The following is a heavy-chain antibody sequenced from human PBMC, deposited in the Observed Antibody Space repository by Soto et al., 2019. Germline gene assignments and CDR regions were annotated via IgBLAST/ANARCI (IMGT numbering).Heavy chain of an antibody. D-gene: IGHD6-13*01. CDR3: ARGAQFHSSSWYYYGMDV. CDR2: INPNSGGT. J-gene: IGHJ6*02. V-gene: IGHV1-2*04. CDR1: GYTFTGYY. Sequence: ASVKVSCKASGYTFTGYYIHWVRQAPGQGLEWMGWINPNSGGTNYAQKFQGWVTMTRDTSISTAYMELSRLRSDDTAVYYCARGAQFHSSSWYYYGMDVWGQGTTVTVSS.